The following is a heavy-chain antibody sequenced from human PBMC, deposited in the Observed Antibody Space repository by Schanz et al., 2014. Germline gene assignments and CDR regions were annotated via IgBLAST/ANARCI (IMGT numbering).Heavy chain of an antibody. D-gene: IGHD6-13*01. J-gene: IGHJ6*02. V-gene: IGHV3-23*01. CDR2: ISGSGGST. CDR1: GFTFSTYA. CDR3: AREEGWGKAAAGPKHYDDGRDV. Sequence: EVQLLDSGGGLVQPGGSLRLSCAASGFTFSTYAMSWVRQAPGKGLEWVSAISGSGGSTYYADSVKGRFTISRDNSKNTLYLQMNSLRAEDTAVYYCAREEGWGKAAAGPKHYDDGRDVWGQGTTVTVSS.